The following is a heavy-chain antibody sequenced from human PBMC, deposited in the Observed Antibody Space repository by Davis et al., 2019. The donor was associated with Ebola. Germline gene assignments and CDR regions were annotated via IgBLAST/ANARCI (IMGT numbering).Heavy chain of an antibody. CDR2: IYYSGST. CDR1: GGSISSGGYY. V-gene: IGHV4-31*03. CDR3: ATSKRAYYGSGSRVNWFDP. D-gene: IGHD3-10*01. Sequence: PSETLSLTCTVSGGSISSGGYYWSWIRQHPGKGLEWIGYIYYSGSTYYNPSLKSRVTISVDTSKNQFSLKLSSVTAADTAVYYCATSKRAYYGSGSRVNWFDPWGQGTLVTVSS. J-gene: IGHJ5*02.